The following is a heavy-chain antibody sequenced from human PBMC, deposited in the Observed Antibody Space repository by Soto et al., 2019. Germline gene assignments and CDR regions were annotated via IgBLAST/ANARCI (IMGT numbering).Heavy chain of an antibody. CDR3: ARDPAYYAPYYFDY. V-gene: IGHV1-3*01. D-gene: IGHD3-10*01. CDR1: GYTFTSNA. CDR2: INADNGNT. J-gene: IGHJ4*02. Sequence: GASVKVSCKASGYTFTSNALHWVRQAPGQRPEWLGWINADNGNTKYSQNVQDRVTITRDTSASTAYMELSSLRSEDTAVYYCARDPAYYAPYYFDYWGQGTLVTVSS.